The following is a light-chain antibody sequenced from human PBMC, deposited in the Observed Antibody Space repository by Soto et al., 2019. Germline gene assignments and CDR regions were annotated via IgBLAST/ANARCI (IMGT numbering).Light chain of an antibody. Sequence: QSVLTQPPSASGTPGQRVTISCSGSTSNIGSNYVSWYQQLPGTAPKLLIYRNNERPSGVPDRFSGSKSGTSASLAITGLRSEDEADYYCATWDDRLGVFGGGTKLTVL. CDR1: TSNIGSNY. V-gene: IGLV1-47*01. CDR2: RNN. CDR3: ATWDDRLGV. J-gene: IGLJ3*02.